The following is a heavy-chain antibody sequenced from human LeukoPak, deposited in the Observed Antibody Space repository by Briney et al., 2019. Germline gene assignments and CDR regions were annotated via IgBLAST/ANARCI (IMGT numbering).Heavy chain of an antibody. CDR2: MTSSSDYM. D-gene: IGHD3-22*01. CDR1: GFTFSTYS. Sequence: GGSLRLSCAASGFTFSTYSMNWVRQAPGKGLEWVSSMTSSSDYMSYAGSVKGRFTISRDNAQNSLYLQMNSLRAEDTAVYYCARETATYEFDYWGQGTLVTVSS. J-gene: IGHJ4*02. CDR3: ARETATYEFDY. V-gene: IGHV3-21*01.